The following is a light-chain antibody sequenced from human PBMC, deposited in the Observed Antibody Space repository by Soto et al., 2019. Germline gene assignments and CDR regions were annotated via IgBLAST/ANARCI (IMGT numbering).Light chain of an antibody. CDR3: SSHTSGSTRV. CDR1: SSDVGGYDY. CDR2: EVT. Sequence: QSVLTQPASVSRSPGQSIAISCTGTSSDVGGYDYVSWYQQQPDKAPKLMIYEVTKRPSGVSNRFSGSTSGNTASLTISGLQAEDEADYYCSSHTSGSTRVFGTGTKGTVL. V-gene: IGLV2-14*01. J-gene: IGLJ1*01.